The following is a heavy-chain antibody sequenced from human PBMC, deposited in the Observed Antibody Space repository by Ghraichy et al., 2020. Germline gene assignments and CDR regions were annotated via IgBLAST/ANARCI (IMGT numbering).Heavy chain of an antibody. Sequence: ASVKVSCKASGYTFTGYYMHWVRQAPGQGLEWMGWINPNSGGTNYAQKFQGRVTMTRDTSISTAYMELSRLRSDDTAVYYCARDPGRGKAVAGKIYFGYWGQGTLVTVSS. V-gene: IGHV1-2*02. CDR3: ARDPGRGKAVAGKIYFGY. J-gene: IGHJ4*02. D-gene: IGHD6-19*01. CDR2: INPNSGGT. CDR1: GYTFTGYY.